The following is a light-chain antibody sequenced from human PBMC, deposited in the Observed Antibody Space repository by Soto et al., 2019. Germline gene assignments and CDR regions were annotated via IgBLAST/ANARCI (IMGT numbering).Light chain of an antibody. CDR2: DIS. CDR3: QQRSHWPRNT. CDR1: QTVSRH. Sequence: EIVLTQSPATVSLSPGERATLSCRTSQTVSRHLAWYQQKPGQAPRLLIYDISNRDTGIPARFSGSGSGTDVTLTISSLEPEDSAVYYCQQRSHWPRNTFGQGTKLEI. V-gene: IGKV3-11*01. J-gene: IGKJ2*01.